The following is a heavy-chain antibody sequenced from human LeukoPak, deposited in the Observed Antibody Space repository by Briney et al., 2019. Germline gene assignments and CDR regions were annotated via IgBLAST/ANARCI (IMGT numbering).Heavy chain of an antibody. Sequence: SETLSLTCAVYGGSFSGYYWSWIRQPPGKGLEWIGEINHSGSTNYNPSLKSRVTISVDTSKNQFSLKLSSVTAADTAVYYCARVRYDFWSGYKYYFDYWGQGTLVTVSS. CDR3: ARVRYDFWSGYKYYFDY. J-gene: IGHJ4*02. V-gene: IGHV4-34*01. CDR2: INHSGST. CDR1: GGSFSGYY. D-gene: IGHD3-3*01.